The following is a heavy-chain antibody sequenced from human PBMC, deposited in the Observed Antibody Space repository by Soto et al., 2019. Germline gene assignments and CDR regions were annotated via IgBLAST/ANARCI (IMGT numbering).Heavy chain of an antibody. D-gene: IGHD3-9*01. Sequence: EVQLLESGGGLVQPGGSLRLSCAASGFTFSSYAMSWVRQAPGKGLEWVSAISGSGGSTYYAESVKGRFTISRDNSKNTLYLQMNSLRAEDTAVYYCAKDTTQTGYYGHMDVWGKGTTVTVSS. J-gene: IGHJ6*03. CDR1: GFTFSSYA. CDR3: AKDTTQTGYYGHMDV. CDR2: ISGSGGST. V-gene: IGHV3-23*01.